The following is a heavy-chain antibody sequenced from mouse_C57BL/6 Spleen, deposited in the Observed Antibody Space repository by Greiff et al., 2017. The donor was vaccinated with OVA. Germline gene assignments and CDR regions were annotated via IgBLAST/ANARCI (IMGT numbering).Heavy chain of an antibody. CDR2: IRNKANGYTT. J-gene: IGHJ1*03. V-gene: IGHV7-3*01. CDR1: GFTFTDYY. Sequence: EVKLVESGGGLVQPGGSLSLSCAASGFTFTDYYMSWVRQPPGKALEWLGFIRNKANGYTTEYSASVKGRFTISRDNSQSILYLQMNALRAEDSATYYCARYGSSYLRYFDVWGTGTTVTVSS. D-gene: IGHD1-1*01. CDR3: ARYGSSYLRYFDV.